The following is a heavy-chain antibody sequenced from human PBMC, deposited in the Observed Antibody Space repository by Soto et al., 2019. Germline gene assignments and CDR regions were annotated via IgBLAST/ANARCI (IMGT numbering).Heavy chain of an antibody. J-gene: IGHJ5*02. CDR2: ITPIFGTA. V-gene: IGHV1-69*06. CDR3: ERAIHEASLIYGFEP. D-gene: IGHD5-18*01. CDR1: GGTFSGYG. Sequence: AVKGSWNDSGGTFSGYGISWVRQAPGQGLEWMGGITPIFGTANYAQKCQGRVTITADKSTSTAYMELGSLRSEDTAVYYCERAIHEASLIYGFEPWGQGTLVTDST.